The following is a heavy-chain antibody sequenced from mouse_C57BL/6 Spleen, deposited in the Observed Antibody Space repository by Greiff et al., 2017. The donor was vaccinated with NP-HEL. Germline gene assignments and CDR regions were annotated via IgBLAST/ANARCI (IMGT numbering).Heavy chain of an antibody. Sequence: EVQLQQSGPELVKPGASVKISCKASGYSFTDYNMNWVKQSNGKSLEWIGVINPNYGTTSYNQKFKGKATLTVDQSSSTAYMHLNSLTSEDSSFYYSARRDGNFALDYGGKGTTVTVSS. CDR1: GYSFTDYN. CDR3: ARRDGNFALDY. V-gene: IGHV1-39*01. J-gene: IGHJ4*01. D-gene: IGHD2-1*01. CDR2: INPNYGTT.